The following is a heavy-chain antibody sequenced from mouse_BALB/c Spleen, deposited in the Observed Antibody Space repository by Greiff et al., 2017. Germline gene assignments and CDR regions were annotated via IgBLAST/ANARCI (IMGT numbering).Heavy chain of an antibody. CDR3: AREEAMDY. V-gene: IGHV1S56*01. CDR2: IYPGDGST. CDR1: GYTFTSYY. J-gene: IGHJ4*01. Sequence: QVHVKQSGPELVKPGASVKMSCKASGYTFTSYYIHWVKQRPGQGLEWIGWIYPGDGSTKYNEKFKGKTTLTADKSSSTAYMLLSSLTSEDSAIYFCAREEAMDYWGQGTSVTVSS.